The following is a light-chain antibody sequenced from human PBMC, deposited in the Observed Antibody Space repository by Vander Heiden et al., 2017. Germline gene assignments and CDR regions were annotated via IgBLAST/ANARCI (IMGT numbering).Light chain of an antibody. J-gene: IGKJ1*01. CDR3: EQSYRTTRT. V-gene: IGKV1-39*01. CDR1: QSISSV. CDR2: AAF. Sequence: IPMTQFPSSLSASVGDRVTITCRASQSISSVLKWDQQKPEKDPKRLIYAAFSLRRGVPSRCSGGGSGTDFTLTISGLRPEEFATYYSEQSYRTTRTFGQGTKVEIK.